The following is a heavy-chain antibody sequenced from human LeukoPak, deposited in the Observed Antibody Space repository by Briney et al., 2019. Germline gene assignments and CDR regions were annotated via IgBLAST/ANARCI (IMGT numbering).Heavy chain of an antibody. CDR1: GGFFSGYY. J-gene: IGHJ6*02. D-gene: IGHD3-9*01. V-gene: IGHV4-34*01. CDR3: AREPLRYFDWVYRMDV. CDR2: INHSGST. Sequence: PSETLSLTCAVYGGFFSGYYWSWIRQPPGKGLEWIGEINHSGSTNYNPSLKSRVTISVDTSKNQFSLKLSSVTAADTAVYYCAREPLRYFDWVYRMDVWGQGTTVTVSS.